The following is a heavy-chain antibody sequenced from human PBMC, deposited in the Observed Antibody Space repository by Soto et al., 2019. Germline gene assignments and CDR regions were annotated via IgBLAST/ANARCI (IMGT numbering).Heavy chain of an antibody. CDR2: IYYSGST. CDR3: ARRYGSAIDY. Sequence: SETLSLTSTVSGGTISSWDWSWIRQPPGKGLEWIGYIYYSGSTNCNPSLKSRVTISVDTSKNQFSLKLSSVTAADTAVYYCARRYGSAIDYWGQGTLVTVS. D-gene: IGHD1-26*01. J-gene: IGHJ4*02. CDR1: GGTISSWD. V-gene: IGHV4-59*08.